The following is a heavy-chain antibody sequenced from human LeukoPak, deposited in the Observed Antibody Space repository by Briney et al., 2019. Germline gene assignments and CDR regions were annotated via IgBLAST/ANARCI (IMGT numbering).Heavy chain of an antibody. CDR1: GYTFTGYY. Sequence: ASVKVSCKASGYTFTGYYMHWVRQAPGQGLERMGWINPNSGGTNYAQKFQGRVAMTRDTSISTAYMELSRLRSDDTAVYYCARSVVGATWVDYWGQGTLVTVSS. CDR3: ARSVVGATWVDY. CDR2: INPNSGGT. V-gene: IGHV1-2*02. D-gene: IGHD1-26*01. J-gene: IGHJ4*02.